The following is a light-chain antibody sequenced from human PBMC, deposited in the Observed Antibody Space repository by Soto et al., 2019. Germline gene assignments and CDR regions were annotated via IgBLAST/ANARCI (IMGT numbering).Light chain of an antibody. CDR3: QQYYSTPAT. CDR1: QSVLYNANNKNY. J-gene: IGKJ3*01. CDR2: WAS. Sequence: DIMMTQSPDSLAVSLGERATLNCKSSQSVLYNANNKNYLAWYQKKPGQPPKLLIYWASTRESGVPDRFSGSGSGTDFTLTISSLQAEDVAVYYGQQYYSTPATFGPGTKVDIK. V-gene: IGKV4-1*01.